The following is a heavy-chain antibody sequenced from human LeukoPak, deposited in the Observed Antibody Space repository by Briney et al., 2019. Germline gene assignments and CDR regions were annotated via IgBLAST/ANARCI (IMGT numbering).Heavy chain of an antibody. CDR3: ARGDPFDAFDY. CDR2: INHSGST. D-gene: IGHD3-9*01. V-gene: IGHV4-34*01. Sequence: SETMSLTCGVYGGTFSGYYWSWIRQPPGKGLEWIGEINHSGSTNYNPSLKSRVTISVDTSKNQFSLKLSSVTAADTAVYYCARGDPFDAFDYWGQGTLVTVSS. J-gene: IGHJ4*02. CDR1: GGTFSGYY.